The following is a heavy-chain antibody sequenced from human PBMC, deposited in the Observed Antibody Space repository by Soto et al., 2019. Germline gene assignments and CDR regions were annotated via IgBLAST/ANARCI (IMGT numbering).Heavy chain of an antibody. CDR3: ARDGIPNLSSSWPQYTFDI. D-gene: IGHD6-13*01. J-gene: IGHJ3*02. CDR1: GYTFTSYY. Sequence: GASVKVSCKASGYTFTSYYMHWVRQAPGQGLEWMGIINPSGGSTSYAQKFQGRVTMTRDTSTSTVYMELSSLRSEDTAVYYCARDGIPNLSSSWPQYTFDIWGQGTMVTVSS. CDR2: INPSGGST. V-gene: IGHV1-46*01.